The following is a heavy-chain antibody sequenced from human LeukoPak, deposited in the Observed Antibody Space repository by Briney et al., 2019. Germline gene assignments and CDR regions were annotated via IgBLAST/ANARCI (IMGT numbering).Heavy chain of an antibody. CDR2: INHSGST. CDR3: ARGPYYGSGSYTY. D-gene: IGHD3-10*01. J-gene: IGHJ4*02. V-gene: IGHV4-34*01. Sequence: SETLSLTCAVYGGSFSGYHWSWIRQPPGRGLEWIGEINHSGSTNYNPSLKSRVTISVDTSKNQFSLKLSSVTAADTAVYYCARGPYYGSGSYTYWGQGTLVTVSS. CDR1: GGSFSGYH.